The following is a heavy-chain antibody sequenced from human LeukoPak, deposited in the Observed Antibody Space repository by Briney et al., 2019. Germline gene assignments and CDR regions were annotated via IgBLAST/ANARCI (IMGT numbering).Heavy chain of an antibody. CDR3: ARDRRITISWYFDL. CDR2: ISYDGSNK. V-gene: IGHV3-30*03. J-gene: IGHJ2*01. D-gene: IGHD3-9*01. Sequence: GRSLRLSCAASGFTFSSYGMHWVRQAPGKGLEWVAVISYDGSNKYYADSVKGRFTISRDNSKNTLYLQMNGLRDEDTAVYYCARDRRITISWYFDLWGRGTLVTVSS. CDR1: GFTFSSYG.